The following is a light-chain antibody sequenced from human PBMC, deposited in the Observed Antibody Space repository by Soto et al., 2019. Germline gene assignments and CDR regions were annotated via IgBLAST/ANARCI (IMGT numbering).Light chain of an antibody. J-gene: IGLJ2*01. Sequence: QSALAQPASVSGSPGQSITISCTGTSSDLGSYDLVSWYQQHPGKAPKLIIYEGSKRPSGVSDRFSGSKSAYTASLTISGLHADDEADYYCSSYAGSSTWVFGGGTQLTVL. V-gene: IGLV2-23*01. CDR3: SSYAGSSTWV. CDR2: EGS. CDR1: SSDLGSYDL.